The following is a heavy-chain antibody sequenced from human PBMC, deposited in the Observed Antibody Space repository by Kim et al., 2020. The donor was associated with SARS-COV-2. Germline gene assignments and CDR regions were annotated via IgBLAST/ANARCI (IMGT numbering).Heavy chain of an antibody. CDR2: ISSSSSTI. Sequence: GGSLRLSCVASGFTFSSYSMNWVRQAPGKGLEWVSYISSSSSTIYYADSVKGRFTISRDNAKNSLYLQMNSLRAEDTAVYYCARRGYYGSGTYNWFDPWGQGTLVTVSS. CDR3: ARRGYYGSGTYNWFDP. V-gene: IGHV3-48*01. J-gene: IGHJ5*02. D-gene: IGHD3-10*01. CDR1: GFTFSSYS.